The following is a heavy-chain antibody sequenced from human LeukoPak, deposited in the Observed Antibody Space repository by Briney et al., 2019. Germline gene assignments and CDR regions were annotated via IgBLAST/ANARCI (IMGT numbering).Heavy chain of an antibody. CDR1: GGSISSYY. CDR3: ARGGGWAVPAATLYYYYYMDV. V-gene: IGHV4-4*07. J-gene: IGHJ6*03. CDR2: IYTSGST. D-gene: IGHD2-2*01. Sequence: TSETLSLTCTVSGGSISSYYWSWIRQPAWKGLEWIGCIYTSGSTNYNPSLKSRVTMSVDTSKNQFSLKLSSVTAADTAVYYCARGGGWAVPAATLYYYYYMDVWGKGITVTVSS.